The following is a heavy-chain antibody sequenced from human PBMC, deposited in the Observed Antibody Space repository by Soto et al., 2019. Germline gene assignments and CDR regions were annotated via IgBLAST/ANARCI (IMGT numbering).Heavy chain of an antibody. Sequence: KASETLSLTCTVSGGSVSSGSYYWSWIRQPPGKGLEWIGYIYYSGSTNYNPSLKSRVTISVDTSKNQFSLKLSSVTAADTAVYYCARSAWELLLFTYWGQGTLVTVSS. V-gene: IGHV4-61*01. J-gene: IGHJ4*02. CDR2: IYYSGST. CDR3: ARSAWELLLFTY. D-gene: IGHD1-26*01. CDR1: GGSVSSGSYY.